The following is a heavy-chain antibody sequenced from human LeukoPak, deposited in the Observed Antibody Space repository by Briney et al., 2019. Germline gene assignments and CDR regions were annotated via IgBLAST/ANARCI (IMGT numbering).Heavy chain of an antibody. Sequence: SETLSLTCAVSGGSISSSNWWSWVRQPPGKGLEWIGEIYHSGSTNYNPSLKTRVTISVDKSKNQFSLRLSSVTAADTAVYYCARSFRRFVLSKDPPGPWGQGTLVTVSS. J-gene: IGHJ5*02. V-gene: IGHV4-4*02. CDR3: ARSFRRFVLSKDPPGP. CDR1: GGSISSSNW. D-gene: IGHD3-16*01. CDR2: IYHSGST.